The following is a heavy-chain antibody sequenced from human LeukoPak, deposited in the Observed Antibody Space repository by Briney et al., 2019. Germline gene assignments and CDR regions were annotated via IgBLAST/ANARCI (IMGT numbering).Heavy chain of an antibody. CDR3: ASPKTSVRLYPFDY. CDR2: IWYDGSNK. Sequence: GGSLRLSCAASGFTFSSYGMHWVRQAPGKGLEWVAVIWYDGSNKYYADSVKGRFTISRDNSKNTLYLQMNSLRAEDTAVYYCASPKTSVRLYPFDYWGQGTPVTVSS. CDR1: GFTFSSYG. V-gene: IGHV3-33*01. J-gene: IGHJ4*02. D-gene: IGHD5/OR15-5a*01.